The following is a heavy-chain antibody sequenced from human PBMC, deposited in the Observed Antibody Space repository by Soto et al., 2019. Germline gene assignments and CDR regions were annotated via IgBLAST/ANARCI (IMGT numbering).Heavy chain of an antibody. V-gene: IGHV4-59*01. J-gene: IGHJ5*02. CDR3: ARARKLTGYYPSGWFDP. CDR2: IYYSGST. D-gene: IGHD3-9*01. Sequence: SETLSLTCTVSGGSISSYYWSWIRQPPGKGLEWIGYIYYSGSTNYNPSLKSRVTISVDTSKNQFSLKLSSVTAADTAVYYCARARKLTGYYPSGWFDPWGQGTLVTVSS. CDR1: GGSISSYY.